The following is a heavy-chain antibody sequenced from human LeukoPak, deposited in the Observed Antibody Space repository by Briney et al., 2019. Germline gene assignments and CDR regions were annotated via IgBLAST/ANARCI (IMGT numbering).Heavy chain of an antibody. Sequence: SETLSLTCTVSGGSISSSSYYWGWIRQPPGKGLEWIGEINHSGSTNYNPSLKSRVTISVDTSKNQFSLKLSFVTAADTAVYYCARFVVAGTPPNWFDPWGQGTLVTVSS. D-gene: IGHD2-2*01. V-gene: IGHV4-39*07. CDR1: GGSISSSSYY. CDR2: INHSGST. J-gene: IGHJ5*02. CDR3: ARFVVAGTPPNWFDP.